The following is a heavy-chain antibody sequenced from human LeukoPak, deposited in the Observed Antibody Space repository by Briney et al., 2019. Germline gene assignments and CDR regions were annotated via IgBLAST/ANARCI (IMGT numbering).Heavy chain of an antibody. J-gene: IGHJ4*02. D-gene: IGHD6-13*01. CDR2: ISGSSSYT. V-gene: IGHV3-11*05. CDR1: GFTFSDYY. Sequence: PGGSLRLSCAASGFTFSDYYMSWIRQAPGKGLEGVSYISGSSSYTDYADSVKGRFTISRDNAKNSLHLQMNSLRAEDTAVYYCARGSSSDWYYFDYWGQGTLVTVSS. CDR3: ARGSSSDWYYFDY.